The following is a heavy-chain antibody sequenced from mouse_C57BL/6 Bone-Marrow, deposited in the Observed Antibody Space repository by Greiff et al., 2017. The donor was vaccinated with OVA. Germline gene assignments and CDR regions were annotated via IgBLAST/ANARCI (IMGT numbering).Heavy chain of an antibody. J-gene: IGHJ4*01. CDR1: GYTFTSYG. D-gene: IGHD3-2*02. CDR3: ARTPGYLYYYAMDY. CDR2: IYPRSGNT. Sequence: QLQLKESGAELARPGASVKLSCKASGYTFTSYGISWVKQRTGQGLEWIGEIYPRSGNTYYNEKFKGKATLTADKSSSTAYMELRSLTSEDSAVYFCARTPGYLYYYAMDYWGQGTSVTVSS. V-gene: IGHV1-81*01.